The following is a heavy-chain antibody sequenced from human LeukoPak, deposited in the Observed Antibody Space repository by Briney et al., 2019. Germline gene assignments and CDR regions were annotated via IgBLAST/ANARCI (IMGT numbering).Heavy chain of an antibody. CDR1: GYTFTGYY. D-gene: IGHD2-15*01. V-gene: IGHV1-2*02. CDR2: INPNSGGT. Sequence: PGASVKVSCKASGYTFTGYYMHWVRQAPGQGLEWMGWINPNSGGTNYAQKFQGRVTMTRDTSISTAYMELSRLRSDDTAVYYCARGRRRLHDCSGGSCYGLSLFWFDPWGQGTLVTVSS. J-gene: IGHJ5*02. CDR3: ARGRRRLHDCSGGSCYGLSLFWFDP.